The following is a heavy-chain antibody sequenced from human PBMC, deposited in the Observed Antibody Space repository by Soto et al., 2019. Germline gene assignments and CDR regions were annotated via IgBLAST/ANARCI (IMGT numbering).Heavy chain of an antibody. J-gene: IGHJ4*02. D-gene: IGHD1-26*01. V-gene: IGHV1-18*01. Sequence: GASVKVSCKASGYTFTNFGISWVRQAPGQGLEWMGWISAYNGNTNYAQNFQGRVTMTTDTSTSTAYMELRSLRSDDTAVYYCVRDDIGLGIDYWGLGTLVTVSS. CDR1: GYTFTNFG. CDR2: ISAYNGNT. CDR3: VRDDIGLGIDY.